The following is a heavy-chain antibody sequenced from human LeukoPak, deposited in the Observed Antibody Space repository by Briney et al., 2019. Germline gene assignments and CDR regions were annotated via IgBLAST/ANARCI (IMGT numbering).Heavy chain of an antibody. J-gene: IGHJ3*02. V-gene: IGHV4-61*02. CDR1: GGSISSGSYY. Sequence: PSETLSLTCTVSGGSISSGSYYWSWIRQPAGKGLEWIGRIYTSGSTNYNPSLKSRVTISVDTSKNQFSLKLSSVTAADTAVYYCARVPFQTMIVVVENAFDIWGQGTMVTVSS. CDR3: ARVPFQTMIVVVENAFDI. CDR2: IYTSGST. D-gene: IGHD3-22*01.